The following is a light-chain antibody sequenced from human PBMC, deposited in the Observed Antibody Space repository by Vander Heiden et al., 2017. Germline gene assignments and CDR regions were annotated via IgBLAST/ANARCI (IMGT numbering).Light chain of an antibody. CDR1: QSLSGTV. CDR2: ATS. CDR3: QQYGRSPPDT. J-gene: IGKJ2*01. Sequence: EIVLTQSPGTLSLSPGEGATLSCRASQSLSGTVAWYQQKAGQAPRLLIYATSKRPTGIPDRFRGSGSGTDFTLTSSRLEPEDSAVYYCQQYGRSPPDTFGQGTKLEIK. V-gene: IGKV3-20*01.